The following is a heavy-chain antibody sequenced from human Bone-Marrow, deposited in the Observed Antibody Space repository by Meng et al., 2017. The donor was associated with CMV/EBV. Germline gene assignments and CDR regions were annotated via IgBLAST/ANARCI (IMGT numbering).Heavy chain of an antibody. Sequence: FSGFSLTSSGVKVGWIRQPPGKALEWLAYISWNDDRRYNPSLKNRLSVTKDPSKNQVVLTLTNVDPVDTATYYCAHRLTMLMVDYFDFWGQGTLVTVSS. CDR1: GFSLTSSGVK. CDR3: AHRLTMLMVDYFDF. V-gene: IGHV2-5*01. D-gene: IGHD2-8*01. CDR2: ISWNDDR. J-gene: IGHJ4*02.